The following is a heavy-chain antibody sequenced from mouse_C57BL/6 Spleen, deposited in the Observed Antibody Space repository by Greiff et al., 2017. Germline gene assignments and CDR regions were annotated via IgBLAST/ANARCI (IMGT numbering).Heavy chain of an antibody. CDR3: ARPDSSGSWFAY. Sequence: VQLKESGAELVKPGASVKLSCTASGFNIKDYYMHWVKQRTEQGLEWIGRIDPEDGETKYAPKFQGKATITADTSSNTAYLQLSSLTSDDTAVYYCARPDSSGSWFAYWGQGTLVTVSA. CDR1: GFNIKDYY. CDR2: IDPEDGET. J-gene: IGHJ3*01. V-gene: IGHV14-2*01. D-gene: IGHD3-2*02.